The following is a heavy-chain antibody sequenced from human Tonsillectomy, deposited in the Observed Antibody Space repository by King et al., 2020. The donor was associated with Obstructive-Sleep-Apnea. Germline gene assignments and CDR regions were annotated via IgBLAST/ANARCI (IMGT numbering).Heavy chain of an antibody. CDR2: IKSKIGGGTT. J-gene: IGHJ4*02. CDR1: GFTFSDAW. V-gene: IGHV3-15*01. CDR3: THIVVVPAAMLY. Sequence: VQLVESGGGLVKPGGSLRLSCVASGFTFSDAWMSWVRLAPGKGLEWGGRIKSKIGGGTTDYAAPVKGRFTISRDDSKNKVYLQMNSLKTEDTAVYFCTHIVVVPAAMLYWGQGTLVTVSS. D-gene: IGHD2-2*01.